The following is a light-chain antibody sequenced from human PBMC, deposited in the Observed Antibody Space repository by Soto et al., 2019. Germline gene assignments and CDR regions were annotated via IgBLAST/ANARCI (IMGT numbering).Light chain of an antibody. J-gene: IGLJ3*02. CDR2: GYT. CDR3: QSYDRSLRSSV. CDR1: SSNIGADYD. Sequence: QSVLTQPPSVSGAPGESVTISCIGNSSNIGADYDVVWYQQFPGTAPKLLFYGYTNRPSGVPDRFSGSRSGTSASLSIIGLRAEDEADYHCQSYDRSLRSSVLGGGTKLTVL. V-gene: IGLV1-40*01.